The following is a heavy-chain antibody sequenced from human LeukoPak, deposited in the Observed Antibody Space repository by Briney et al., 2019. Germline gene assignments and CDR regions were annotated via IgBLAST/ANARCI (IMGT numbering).Heavy chain of an antibody. CDR1: GYTFTGYY. V-gene: IGHV1-2*02. Sequence: ASVKVSCKASGYTFTGYYMHWVRQAPGQGLEWMGWINPNSGGTNYAQKFQGRVTMTRDTSISTAYMELSRLRSDDTAVYYCARAKRGHSYGYYHYFDYWGQGTLVTVSS. CDR3: ARAKRGHSYGYYHYFDY. J-gene: IGHJ4*02. D-gene: IGHD5-18*01. CDR2: INPNSGGT.